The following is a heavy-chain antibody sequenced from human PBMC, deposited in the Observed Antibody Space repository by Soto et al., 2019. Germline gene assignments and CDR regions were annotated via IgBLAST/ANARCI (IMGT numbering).Heavy chain of an antibody. CDR1: GYTFTSYD. CDR2: MNPNSGNT. V-gene: IGHV1-8*01. J-gene: IGHJ6*03. D-gene: IGHD6-19*01. Sequence: ASVKVSCKASGYTFTSYDINWVRQATGQGLEWMGWMNPNSGNTGYAQKFQGRVTKTRNTSISTAYMELSSLRSEDTAVYYCARGAVAGTYYYYYMDVWGKGTTVTVSS. CDR3: ARGAVAGTYYYYYMDV.